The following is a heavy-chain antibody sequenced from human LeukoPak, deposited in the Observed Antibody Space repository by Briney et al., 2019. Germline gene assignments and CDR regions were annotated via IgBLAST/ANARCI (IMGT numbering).Heavy chain of an antibody. CDR3: AGVHYWAE. D-gene: IGHD3-10*01. Sequence: HPGPSLRLSCTASGLTFSIHDMTWVRQAPGQGLEWVSELSPDGGSSHYLDSVRGRFTISRDNYKNTVIMQMDSLRAEDTAVYYCAGVHYWAEWGQGTLVTVSS. V-gene: IGHV3-23*01. CDR2: LSPDGGSS. CDR1: GLTFSIHD. J-gene: IGHJ4*02.